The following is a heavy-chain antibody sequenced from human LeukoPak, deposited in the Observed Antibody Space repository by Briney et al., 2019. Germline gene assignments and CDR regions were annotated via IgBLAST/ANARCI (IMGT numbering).Heavy chain of an antibody. CDR3: ARDPATWWFDP. CDR2: IYTSGST. J-gene: IGHJ5*02. D-gene: IGHD2-15*01. V-gene: IGHV4-4*07. Sequence: SETLSLTCTVSGGSISTYYWSWIRQPAGKGLEWIGHIYTSGSTNYNPSLKSRDTMSIDTSKNQFSLKLSSVTAADTAIYYCARDPATWWFDPWGQGTLVTVSS. CDR1: GGSISTYY.